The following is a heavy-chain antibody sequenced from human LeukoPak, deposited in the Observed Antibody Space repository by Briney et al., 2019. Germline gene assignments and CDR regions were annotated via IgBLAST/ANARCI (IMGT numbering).Heavy chain of an antibody. Sequence: SVKVSYKASGGTFSSYAISWVRQAPGQGLEWMGGIIPIFGTANYAQKFQGRVTITTDESTSTAYMELSSLRSEDTAVYYCARWMDTAMVGRGENWFDPWGQGTLVTVSS. V-gene: IGHV1-69*05. J-gene: IGHJ5*02. D-gene: IGHD5-18*01. CDR1: GGTFSSYA. CDR2: IIPIFGTA. CDR3: ARWMDTAMVGRGENWFDP.